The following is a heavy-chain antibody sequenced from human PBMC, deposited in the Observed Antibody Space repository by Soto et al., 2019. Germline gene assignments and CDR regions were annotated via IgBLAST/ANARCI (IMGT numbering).Heavy chain of an antibody. Sequence: EVQLVESGGGLVKPGGSLRLSCAASGFTFSNYGMNWVRQAPGKGLEWVSSISSISSNIYYGDSVKGRFTISRDNAKSSLYLQMNSLRAEDSAMYYCARELDGTSQIDNCGQGTLVTVSS. CDR2: ISSISSNI. CDR3: ARELDGTSQIDN. CDR1: GFTFSNYG. V-gene: IGHV3-21*01. D-gene: IGHD2-2*01. J-gene: IGHJ4*02.